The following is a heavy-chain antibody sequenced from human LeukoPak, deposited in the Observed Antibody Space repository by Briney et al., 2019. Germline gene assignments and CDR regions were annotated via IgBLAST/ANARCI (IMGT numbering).Heavy chain of an antibody. V-gene: IGHV3-48*01. CDR1: GFTFSNYA. CDR3: VRDVDWAFDS. D-gene: IGHD3-9*01. CDR2: FHFSRRTT. Sequence: GGSLRLSCAGSGFTFSNYAMNWVRQAPGMGLEWIAYFHFSRRTTYADSVKGRFTISRNDAKDSVYLQLNSLRADDTGVYYCVRDVDWAFDSWGQGTLVAVSS. J-gene: IGHJ4*02.